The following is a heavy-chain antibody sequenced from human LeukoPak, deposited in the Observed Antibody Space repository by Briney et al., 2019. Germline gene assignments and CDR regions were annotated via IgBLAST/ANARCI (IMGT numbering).Heavy chain of an antibody. CDR2: IVVGSGNT. CDR1: GFTFTSSA. CDR3: AAFRFPSYGVEYP. D-gene: IGHD1-26*01. V-gene: IGHV1-58*01. Sequence: SVKVSCKASGFTFTSSAVQWVRQARGQRLEWIGWIVVGSGNTNYAQKFQERVTVTRDMSTSTAYMELSSLRSEDTAVYYCAAFRFPSYGVEYPWGQGTLVTVSS. J-gene: IGHJ5*02.